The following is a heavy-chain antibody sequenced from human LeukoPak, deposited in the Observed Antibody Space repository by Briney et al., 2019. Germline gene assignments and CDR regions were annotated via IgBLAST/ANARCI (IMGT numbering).Heavy chain of an antibody. D-gene: IGHD2-15*01. J-gene: IGHJ4*02. Sequence: SETLSLTCAVYGGSFSGYYWSWIRQPPGKGLEWIGEINHSGSTNYNPSLKSRVTISVDTSKNQFSLKLSSVTAADTAVYYCARWSAGVVVVTATPGFDYWGQGTLVTVSS. V-gene: IGHV4-34*01. CDR1: GGSFSGYY. CDR3: ARWSAGVVVVTATPGFDY. CDR2: INHSGST.